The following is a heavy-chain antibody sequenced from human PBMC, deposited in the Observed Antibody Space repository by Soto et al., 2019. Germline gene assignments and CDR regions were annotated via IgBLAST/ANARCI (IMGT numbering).Heavy chain of an antibody. Sequence: QVQLQESGPGLVKPSETLSLTCTVSGGSISTYYWSWIRQPPGKGLEWIGYIYYSGGSNYNPSLKSRVTISVDTSKNQFSLKLSSVTAADTAVYYCARDYWGCSGGSCLGYYYGMDVWGQGTTVTVSS. J-gene: IGHJ6*02. D-gene: IGHD2-15*01. CDR2: IYYSGGS. CDR1: GGSISTYY. CDR3: ARDYWGCSGGSCLGYYYGMDV. V-gene: IGHV4-59*01.